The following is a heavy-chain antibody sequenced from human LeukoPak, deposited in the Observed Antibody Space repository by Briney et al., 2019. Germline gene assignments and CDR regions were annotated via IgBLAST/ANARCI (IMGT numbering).Heavy chain of an antibody. Sequence: PSQTLSLTCTVSGGSISSGGYYWSWIRQPPGKGLEWSGYIYHSGSTYYNPSLKSRVTISVDTSKNQFSLKLSSVTAADTAVYYCARKQGGFGEFVGWFDPWGQGTLVTVSS. J-gene: IGHJ5*02. D-gene: IGHD3-10*01. CDR2: IYHSGST. CDR1: GGSISSGGYY. CDR3: ARKQGGFGEFVGWFDP. V-gene: IGHV4-30-2*01.